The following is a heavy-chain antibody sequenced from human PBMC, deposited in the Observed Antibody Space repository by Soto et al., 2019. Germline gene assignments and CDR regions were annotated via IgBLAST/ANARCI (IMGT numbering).Heavy chain of an antibody. CDR2: IYYSGST. CDR1: GGSISSYY. D-gene: IGHD6-13*01. CDR3: ARERSSSWYSSFGP. Sequence: SETLSITCTVSGGSISSYYWSWIRQPPGKGLEWIGYIYYSGSTNYNPSLKSRVTISVDTSKNQFSLKLSSVTAADTAVYYCARERSSSWYSSFGPRGQGTFGTFSS. J-gene: IGHJ5*02. V-gene: IGHV4-59*01.